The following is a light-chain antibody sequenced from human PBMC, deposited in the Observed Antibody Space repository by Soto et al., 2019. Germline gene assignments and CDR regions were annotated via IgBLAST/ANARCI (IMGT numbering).Light chain of an antibody. CDR3: ASWDDSLNGVV. V-gene: IGLV1-44*01. CDR1: SSSIGSNT. Sequence: QSVLTQPPSASGTPGQRVTISCSGSSSSIGSNTVSWYQQLPGTAPELLIYSNTQRPPGVPDRFSGSKSGTSASLAISGLQSDDEAGFYCASWDDSLNGVVFGGGTKVTVL. J-gene: IGLJ2*01. CDR2: SNT.